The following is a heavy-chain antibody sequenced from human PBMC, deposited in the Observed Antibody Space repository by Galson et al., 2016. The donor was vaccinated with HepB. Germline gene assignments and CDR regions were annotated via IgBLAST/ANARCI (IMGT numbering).Heavy chain of an antibody. J-gene: IGHJ4*02. CDR2: IYHSGST. Sequence: TLSLTCTVSGGSISSGGYCWGWIRQHPGKGLEWIGYIYHSGSTYYNPSLKSRVSISVDTSKNQFSLRLSSVTAADTAVYYCARDRSSGSGNFGYWGQGTLVTVSS. D-gene: IGHD3-10*01. CDR3: ARDRSSGSGNFGY. CDR1: GGSISSGGYC. V-gene: IGHV4-31*03.